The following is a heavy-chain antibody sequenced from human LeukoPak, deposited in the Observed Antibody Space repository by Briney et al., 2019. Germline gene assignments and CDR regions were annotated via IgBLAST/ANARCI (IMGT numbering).Heavy chain of an antibody. CDR3: AREKEIVVVPAARTYYYYYGMDV. CDR1: GDSVSSNSAA. D-gene: IGHD2-2*01. CDR2: TYYRSKWYN. J-gene: IGHJ6*02. Sequence: SQTLSLTCAISGDSVSSNSAAWNWIRQSPSRDLEWLGRTYYRSKWYNDYAVSVKSRITINPDTSKNQFSLQLNSVTPEDTAVYYCAREKEIVVVPAARTYYYYYGMDVWGQGTTVTVSS. V-gene: IGHV6-1*01.